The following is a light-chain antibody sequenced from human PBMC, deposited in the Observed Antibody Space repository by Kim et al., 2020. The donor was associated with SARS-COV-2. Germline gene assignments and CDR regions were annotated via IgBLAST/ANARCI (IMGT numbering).Light chain of an antibody. J-gene: IGLJ1*01. CDR3: QAWDSSTNYV. CDR2: QDS. CDR1: KLGDKY. Sequence: VSPGQTASITCSGDKLGDKYACWYQQKPGQSPVLVIYQDSKRPSGIPERFSGSNSGNTATLTISGTQAMDEADYYCQAWDSSTNYVFGTGTKVTVL. V-gene: IGLV3-1*01.